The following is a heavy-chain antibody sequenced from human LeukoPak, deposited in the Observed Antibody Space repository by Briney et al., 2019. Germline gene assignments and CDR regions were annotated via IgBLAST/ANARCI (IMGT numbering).Heavy chain of an antibody. CDR1: GGSISSSSYY. V-gene: IGHV4-39*01. CDR2: IYYSGST. J-gene: IGHJ4*02. D-gene: IGHD2-2*03. Sequence: PSETLSLTCTVSGGSISSSSYYWGWIRQPPGKGLEWIGSIYYSGSTYYNPSLKSRVTISVDTSKNQFSLKLSSVTAADTAVYYCASWMYYYFDYWGQGTLVTVSS. CDR3: ASWMYYYFDY.